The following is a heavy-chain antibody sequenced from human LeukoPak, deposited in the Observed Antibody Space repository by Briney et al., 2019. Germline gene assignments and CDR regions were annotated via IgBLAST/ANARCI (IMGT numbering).Heavy chain of an antibody. CDR1: GFIFSSYW. V-gene: IGHV3-74*03. D-gene: IGHD3-9*01. CDR3: ARGIDILTRAEYWYFDL. J-gene: IGHJ2*01. Sequence: GGSLSLSCAGSGFIFSSYWMHWVRQAPGKGLVWVSRINSDGNTATYADSVKGRFTISRDNGKNTLYLQMNSLRADDTAVYYCARGIDILTRAEYWYFDLWGRGTLVTVSS. CDR2: INSDGNTA.